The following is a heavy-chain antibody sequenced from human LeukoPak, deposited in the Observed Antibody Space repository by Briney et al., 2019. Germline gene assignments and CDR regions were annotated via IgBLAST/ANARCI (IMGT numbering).Heavy chain of an antibody. CDR2: INHSGST. V-gene: IGHV4-34*01. CDR1: GGSFSGDY. Sequence: SETLSLTCAVYGGSFSGDYWSWIRQPPGKGLEWIGEINHSGSTNYNPSLKSRVTISVDTSKNQFSLKLSSVTAADTAVYYCARGSTRKIDPWGQGTLVTVSS. J-gene: IGHJ5*02. CDR3: ARGSTRKIDP.